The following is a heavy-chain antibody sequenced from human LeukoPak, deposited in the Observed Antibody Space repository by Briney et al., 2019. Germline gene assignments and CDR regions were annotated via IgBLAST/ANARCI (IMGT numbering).Heavy chain of an antibody. Sequence: PSETLSLTCTVSGGSINNYYWSWIRQPAGKGLEWIGRIYTRGSTNYNPSLKSRVTMSVDTSKNQFSLRLSSVTAADTAVYYCARVFIGRWLQFPNYYYMDVWGRGTTVTVSS. J-gene: IGHJ6*03. CDR2: IYTRGST. CDR3: ARVFIGRWLQFPNYYYMDV. CDR1: GGSINNYY. D-gene: IGHD5-24*01. V-gene: IGHV4-4*07.